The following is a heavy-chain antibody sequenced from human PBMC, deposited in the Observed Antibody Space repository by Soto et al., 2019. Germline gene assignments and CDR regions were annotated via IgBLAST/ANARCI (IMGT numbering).Heavy chain of an antibody. CDR2: MNPNSGNT. CDR1: GYTFTSYD. V-gene: IGHV1-8*01. Sequence: ASVKVSCKASGYTFTSYDINWVRQATGQGLEWMGWMNPNSGNTGYAQKSQGRVTMTRNTSISTAYMELSSLRSEDTAVYYCARGPLTRLGELSFLYYYYGMDVWGQGTTVTVSS. D-gene: IGHD3-16*02. CDR3: ARGPLTRLGELSFLYYYYGMDV. J-gene: IGHJ6*02.